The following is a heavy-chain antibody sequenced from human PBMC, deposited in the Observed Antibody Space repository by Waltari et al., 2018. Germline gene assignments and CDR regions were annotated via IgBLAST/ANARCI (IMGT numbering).Heavy chain of an antibody. CDR1: GFTVSSNY. CDR2: IYSGGST. Sequence: VQLVESGGGLVQPGGSLRLSCAASGFTVSSNYMSWVRQAPGKGLEWVSVIYSGGSTYYAESVKGRFTISRDNSKNTLYLQMNSLRAEDTAVYYCARDQGGSYFDAFDIWGQGTMVTVSS. V-gene: IGHV3-66*02. CDR3: ARDQGGSYFDAFDI. J-gene: IGHJ3*02. D-gene: IGHD1-26*01.